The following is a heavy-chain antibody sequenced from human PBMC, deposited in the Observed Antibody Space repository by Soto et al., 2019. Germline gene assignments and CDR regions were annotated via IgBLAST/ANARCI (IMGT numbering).Heavy chain of an antibody. CDR1: GFTFSSYW. V-gene: IGHV3-74*01. Sequence: GGSLRLSCAASGFTFSSYWMHWVRQAPGKGLVWVSRINSDGSSTSYADSVKGRFTISRDNAKNTLYLQMNSLRAEDTAVYYCARSNYYDSSGYYYVSGLAFDIWGQGTMVT. CDR2: INSDGSST. CDR3: ARSNYYDSSGYYYVSGLAFDI. D-gene: IGHD3-22*01. J-gene: IGHJ3*02.